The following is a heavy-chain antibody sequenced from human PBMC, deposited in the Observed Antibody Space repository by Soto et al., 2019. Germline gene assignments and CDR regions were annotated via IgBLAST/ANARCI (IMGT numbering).Heavy chain of an antibody. CDR3: ARGALVLRYFDWSHGFDP. V-gene: IGHV1-69*13. CDR1: GGTFSSYA. J-gene: IGHJ5*02. Sequence: SVKVSCKASGGTFSSYAISWVRQAPGQGLEWMGGIIPIFGTANYAQKFQGRVTITADESTSTAYMELSSLRSEDTAVYYCARGALVLRYFDWSHGFDPWGQGTLVTVSS. CDR2: IIPIFGTA. D-gene: IGHD3-9*01.